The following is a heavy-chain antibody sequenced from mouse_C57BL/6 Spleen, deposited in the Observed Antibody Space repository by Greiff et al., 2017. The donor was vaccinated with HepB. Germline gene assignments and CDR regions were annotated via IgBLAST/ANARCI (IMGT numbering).Heavy chain of an antibody. J-gene: IGHJ3*01. V-gene: IGHV5-4*01. CDR1: GFTFSSYA. Sequence: EVKLMESGGGLVKPGGSLKLSCAASGFTFSSYAMSWVRQTPEKRLEWVATISDGGSYTYYPDNVKGRFTISRDNAKNNLYLQMSHLKSEDTAMYYCAREDHYGEGFAYWGQGTLVTVSA. CDR3: AREDHYGEGFAY. CDR2: ISDGGSYT. D-gene: IGHD1-2*01.